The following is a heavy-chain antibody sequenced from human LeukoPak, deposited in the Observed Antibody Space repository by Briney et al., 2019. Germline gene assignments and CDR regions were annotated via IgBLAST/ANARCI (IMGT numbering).Heavy chain of an antibody. D-gene: IGHD6-19*01. CDR2: FDPEDGET. Sequence: ASVKVSCKVSGYTLNELSMHWVRQAPGKGLEWMGGFDPEDGETTYAQKFQGRVTMTEDTSTDTAYMEQSSLTSHDTAVYFCATGARGWTVFHYWAQGTLVTVSS. J-gene: IGHJ4*02. CDR3: ATGARGWTVFHY. V-gene: IGHV1-24*01. CDR1: GYTLNELS.